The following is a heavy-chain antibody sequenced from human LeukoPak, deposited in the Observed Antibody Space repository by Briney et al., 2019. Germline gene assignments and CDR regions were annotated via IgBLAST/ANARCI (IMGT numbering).Heavy chain of an antibody. V-gene: IGHV1-2*02. Sequence: ASVKVSCKASGYTFTGYYMHWVRQAPGQGLEWMGWINPNSGGTNYAQKFQGRVTMTRDTSISTAHMELSRLRSDDTAVYYCARGDSSGYYLLDYWGQGTLVTVSS. CDR1: GYTFTGYY. CDR3: ARGDSSGYYLLDY. D-gene: IGHD3-22*01. J-gene: IGHJ4*02. CDR2: INPNSGGT.